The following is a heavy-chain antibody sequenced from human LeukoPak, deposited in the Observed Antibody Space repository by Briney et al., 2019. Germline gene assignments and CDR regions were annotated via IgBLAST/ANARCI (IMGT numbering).Heavy chain of an antibody. V-gene: IGHV1-2*02. Sequence: ASVQVSCKASGYTFTGYYMFWLRQAPGQGLEWMGWINPKSGDTNYAQKFQGRVIMTRDTSISTAYLDFSSLTSEDTAVYYCAREISYFDLWGRGTLVTVSS. CDR2: INPKSGDT. CDR3: AREISYFDL. CDR1: GYTFTGYY. J-gene: IGHJ2*01.